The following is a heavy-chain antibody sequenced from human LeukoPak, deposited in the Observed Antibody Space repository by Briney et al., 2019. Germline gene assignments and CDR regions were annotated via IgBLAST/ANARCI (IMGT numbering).Heavy chain of an antibody. CDR3: ARDGITMVRGVITATYFDY. V-gene: IGHV3-53*01. CDR1: GFTVRRNY. Sequence: VGSLSLSCAASGFTVRRNYMSWVRQAPGKGLEGVSVIYSGGSTYYADPVKGRFTISRDNSKNTLYLQMNSLRAEDTAVYYCARDGITMVRGVITATYFDYWGQGTLVTVSS. CDR2: IYSGGST. J-gene: IGHJ4*02. D-gene: IGHD3-10*01.